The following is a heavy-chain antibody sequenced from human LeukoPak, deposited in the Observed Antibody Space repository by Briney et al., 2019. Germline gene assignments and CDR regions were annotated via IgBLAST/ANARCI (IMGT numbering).Heavy chain of an antibody. CDR1: GFTFNNYW. V-gene: IGHV3-7*01. Sequence: PGGSLRLSCAASGFTFNNYWMNWVRQAPGKGLEWVANIKQDGGEKYYVDSVKGRFTISRDNAKNSLYLQMNSLRAEDTAVYYCAAPSSAVAGIFDYWGQGTLVTVSS. J-gene: IGHJ4*02. CDR3: AAPSSAVAGIFDY. CDR2: IKQDGGEK. D-gene: IGHD6-19*01.